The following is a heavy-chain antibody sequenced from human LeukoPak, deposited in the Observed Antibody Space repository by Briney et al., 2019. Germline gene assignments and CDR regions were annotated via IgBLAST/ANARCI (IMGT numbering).Heavy chain of an antibody. D-gene: IGHD3-22*01. Sequence: SETLSLTCAVYGGSFSGYYWSWIRQPPGKGLEWIGEINHSGSTNYNPSLKSRVTISVDTSKNQFSLKLSSVTAADTAVYYCARAADYYDSSGYYPLYYWGQGTLVTVSS. V-gene: IGHV4-34*01. J-gene: IGHJ4*02. CDR1: GGSFSGYY. CDR2: INHSGST. CDR3: ARAADYYDSSGYYPLYY.